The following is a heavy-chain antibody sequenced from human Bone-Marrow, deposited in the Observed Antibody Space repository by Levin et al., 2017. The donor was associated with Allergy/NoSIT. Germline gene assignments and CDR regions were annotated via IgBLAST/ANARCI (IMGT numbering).Heavy chain of an antibody. CDR2: ISYDGTDK. J-gene: IGHJ5*02. D-gene: IGHD6-19*01. Sequence: PAGGSLRLSCAASGFEFSGFGMDWVRQAPGRGLQWVAFISYDGTDKFYADSVKGRFTISRDNDKNTLYLQMHSLRPDDTAVYYCVKDPAYSSGWYFDPWGQGARVTVSS. CDR1: GFEFSGFG. CDR3: VKDPAYSSGWYFDP. V-gene: IGHV3-30*18.